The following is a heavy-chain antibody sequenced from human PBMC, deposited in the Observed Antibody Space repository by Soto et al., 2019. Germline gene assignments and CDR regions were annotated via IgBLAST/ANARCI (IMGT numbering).Heavy chain of an antibody. D-gene: IGHD6-19*01. CDR3: ARETASYSSGWYNWFDH. J-gene: IGHJ5*02. CDR1: GGSISSYY. CDR2: IYTSGST. V-gene: IGHV4-4*07. Sequence: SETLSLTCTVSGGSISSYYWSWIRQPAGKGLEWIGRIYTSGSTNYNPSLKSRVTMSVDTSKNQFSLKLSSVTAADTAMYYCARETASYSSGWYNWFDHWGQGTLVTVS.